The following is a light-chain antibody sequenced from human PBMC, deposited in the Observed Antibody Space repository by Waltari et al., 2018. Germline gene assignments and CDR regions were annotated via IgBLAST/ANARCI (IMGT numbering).Light chain of an antibody. J-gene: IGLJ3*02. CDR1: TNVLGSYTY. CDR3: CSYAGSYTWV. Sequence: SALTQPRSVSGSPGQSVTISCTGTTNVLGSYTYFSWYQQHPGKAPKLIILDVTKRPSGVPDRLSGSKSGNTSSLTISGLRAEDEAEYYCCSYAGSYTWVFGGGTKLTVV. V-gene: IGLV2-11*01. CDR2: DVT.